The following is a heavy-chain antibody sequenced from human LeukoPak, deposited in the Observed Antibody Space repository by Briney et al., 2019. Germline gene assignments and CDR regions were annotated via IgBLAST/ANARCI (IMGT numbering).Heavy chain of an antibody. V-gene: IGHV4-39*01. J-gene: IGHJ6*02. CDR3: ARHPCSGGSCPLDYYYYYGMDV. Sequence: SETLSLTCTVSRGSISSSIYYWGWIRQPPGKGLEWIGSIYYSGSTYYNPSLKSRVTISVDTSKNQFSLKLRSVTAADTAVYYCARHPCSGGSCPLDYYYYYGMDVWGQGTTVTVSS. CDR1: RGSISSSIYY. D-gene: IGHD2-15*01. CDR2: IYYSGST.